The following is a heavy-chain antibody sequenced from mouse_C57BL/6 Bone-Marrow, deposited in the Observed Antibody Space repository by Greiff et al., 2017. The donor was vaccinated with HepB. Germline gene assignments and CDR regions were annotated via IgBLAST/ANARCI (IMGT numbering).Heavy chain of an antibody. CDR3: ARSHKGYFDV. CDR2: IDPSDSYT. J-gene: IGHJ1*03. CDR1: GYTFTSYW. Sequence: QVQLQQPGAELVRPGTSVKLSCKASGYTFTSYWMHWVKQRPGQGLEWIGVIDPSDSYTNYNQKFKGKATLTVDTSSSTAYMQLSSLTSEDSAVYYCARSHKGYFDVWGTGTTVTVSS. V-gene: IGHV1-59*01.